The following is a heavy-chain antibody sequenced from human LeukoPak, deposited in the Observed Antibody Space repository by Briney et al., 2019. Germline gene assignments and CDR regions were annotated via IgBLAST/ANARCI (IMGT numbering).Heavy chain of an antibody. V-gene: IGHV4-4*07. J-gene: IGHJ4*02. Sequence: SETLSLTCTVSGGSISSYYWSWIRQPAGKGLEWIGRIYTSGSTNYNPSLKSRVTMSVDTSKNQFSLKLRSVTAADTAVYYCAREYSSSWHFSGENDYWGQGTLVTVSS. D-gene: IGHD6-13*01. CDR2: IYTSGST. CDR3: AREYSSSWHFSGENDY. CDR1: GGSISSYY.